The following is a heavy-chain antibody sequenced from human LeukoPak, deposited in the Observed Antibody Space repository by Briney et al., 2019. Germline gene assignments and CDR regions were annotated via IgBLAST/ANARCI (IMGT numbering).Heavy chain of an antibody. V-gene: IGHV3-48*03. CDR1: GFTFSSYE. D-gene: IGHD2-2*01. J-gene: IGHJ4*02. CDR2: ISSSGSNI. Sequence: GGSLRLSCAASGFTFSSYEMNWVRQAPGKGLEWISYISSSGSNIQSADSVKGRFTISRDNAKNSLYLQMNSLRAEDTALYYCARKYCSTTSCLFDYWGQGTLVTVSS. CDR3: ARKYCSTTSCLFDY.